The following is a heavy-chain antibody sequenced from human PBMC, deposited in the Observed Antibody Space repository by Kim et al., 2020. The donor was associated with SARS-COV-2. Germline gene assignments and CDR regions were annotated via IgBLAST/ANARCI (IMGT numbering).Heavy chain of an antibody. V-gene: IGHV3-33*05. J-gene: IGHJ3*02. CDR1: GFTFSTFG. CDR2: ISYDGSNK. Sequence: GGSLRLSCAASGFTFSTFGFHWVRQAPGKGLEWVAVISYDGSNKYHGDSVKGRFTISRDNSKNTLYLQMNSLAIEDTAVYYCARSRGTATTPVSAFDMWGQGTMVTVSS. CDR3: ARSRGTATTPVSAFDM. D-gene: IGHD4-17*01.